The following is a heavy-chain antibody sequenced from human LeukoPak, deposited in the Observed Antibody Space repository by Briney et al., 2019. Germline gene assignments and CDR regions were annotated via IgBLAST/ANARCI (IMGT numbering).Heavy chain of an antibody. V-gene: IGHV3-7*05. CDR1: GFTFSNYW. D-gene: IGHD3-10*01. CDR2: IKQDGSGK. Sequence: HSGGSLRLSCVASGFTFSNYWMSWVRQAPGKGLEWVANIKQDGSGKYFVDSVKGRFTIPRDNVKNSLYLQMNSLRAEDTAVYYCVRGSSGTAVRGVSWAWFDPWGQGTLVTVSS. CDR3: VRGSSGTAVRGVSWAWFDP. J-gene: IGHJ5*02.